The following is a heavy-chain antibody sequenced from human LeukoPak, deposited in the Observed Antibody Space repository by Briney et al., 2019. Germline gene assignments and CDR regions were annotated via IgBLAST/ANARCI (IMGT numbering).Heavy chain of an antibody. J-gene: IGHJ4*02. Sequence: GRSLRLSCAASGFTFSSYGMHWVRQAPGKGLEWVAVIWFDGSNKYYVDSVKGRFTVSRDNSKNTLYLQMNSLRAEDTAVYYCARAVHAREGVWDWGQGTLVTVSS. CDR1: GFTFSSYG. D-gene: IGHD3-16*01. CDR2: IWFDGSNK. CDR3: ARAVHAREGVWD. V-gene: IGHV3-33*01.